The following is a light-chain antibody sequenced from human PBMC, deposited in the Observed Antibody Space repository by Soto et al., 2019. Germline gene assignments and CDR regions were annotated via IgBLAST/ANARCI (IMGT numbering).Light chain of an antibody. CDR1: QSVSSY. CDR3: QQRSNWPPS. Sequence: EIVLTQSPATLSLSPGERATLSCRASQSVSSYLAWYQQKPGQAPRLLIYDASTRATGIPARFSGSGSGTDLTRTISSLEPEDFAFYYCQQRSNWPPSFGPGTKVDIK. V-gene: IGKV3-11*01. J-gene: IGKJ3*01. CDR2: DAS.